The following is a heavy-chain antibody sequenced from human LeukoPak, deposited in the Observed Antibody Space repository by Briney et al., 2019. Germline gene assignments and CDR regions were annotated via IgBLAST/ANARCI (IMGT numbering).Heavy chain of an antibody. V-gene: IGHV3-23*01. CDR3: AKEYYGDYVGYFDY. Sequence: GGSLRLSCAASGFIFSSYAMSWVRQAPGKGLEWVSAISGSGGSTYYADSVKGRFTISRDNFKNTLYLQMNSLRAEDTAVYYCAKEYYGDYVGYFDYWGQGTLVTVSS. D-gene: IGHD4-17*01. CDR1: GFIFSSYA. CDR2: ISGSGGST. J-gene: IGHJ4*02.